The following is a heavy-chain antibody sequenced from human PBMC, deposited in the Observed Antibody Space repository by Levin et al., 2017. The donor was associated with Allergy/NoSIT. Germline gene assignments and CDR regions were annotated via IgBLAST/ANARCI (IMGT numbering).Heavy chain of an antibody. D-gene: IGHD1-14*01. CDR3: ARDQSGPGGMDV. V-gene: IGHV1-2*02. J-gene: IGHJ6*02. Sequence: GGSLRLSCKASGYTFTGYYLHWVRQAPGQGLEWMGWMNPDSGDTNYAQKFQARVTMTRDTSIRTAYMELRRLRSDDTAVYYCARDQSGPGGMDVWGQGTTVTVSS. CDR2: MNPDSGDT. CDR1: GYTFTGYY.